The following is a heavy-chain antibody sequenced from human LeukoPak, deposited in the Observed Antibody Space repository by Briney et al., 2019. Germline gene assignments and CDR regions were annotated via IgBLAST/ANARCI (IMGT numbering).Heavy chain of an antibody. D-gene: IGHD3-10*01. CDR3: ASADYFGSGTYFTY. CDR2: INPNSGGT. CDR1: GYTFTGYY. Sequence: ASVKVSCKASGYTFTGYYMHWVRQAPGQGLEWMGWINPNSGGTNYAQKFQGRVTMTRDTSISTAYMELSRLRSDDTAVYYCASADYFGSGTYFTYCGQGTLVTVSS. V-gene: IGHV1-2*02. J-gene: IGHJ4*02.